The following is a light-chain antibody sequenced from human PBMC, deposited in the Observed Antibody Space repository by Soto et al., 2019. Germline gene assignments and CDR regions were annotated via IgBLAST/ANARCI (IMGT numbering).Light chain of an antibody. V-gene: IGKV1-5*03. CDR2: KAS. J-gene: IGKJ1*01. CDR1: QGLSSY. Sequence: IQLTQSPSSLSAYVGDRVAITCRASQGLSSYLAWYQQKPGKAPKLLIYKASTLKSGVPSRFSGSGSGTEFTLTISSLQPDDFATYYCQHYNSYSEAFGQGTKVDIK. CDR3: QHYNSYSEA.